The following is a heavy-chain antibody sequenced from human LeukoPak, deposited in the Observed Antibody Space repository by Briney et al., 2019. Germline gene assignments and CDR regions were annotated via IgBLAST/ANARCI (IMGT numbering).Heavy chain of an antibody. D-gene: IGHD3-22*01. CDR3: ASSTYYYDSSGPPYFDY. J-gene: IGHJ4*02. Sequence: SVKVSCKASGGTFSSYAISWVRQAPGQGLEWKGGSIPIFGTANYAQKFQGRVTITADESTSTAYMELSSLRSEDTAVYYCASSTYYYDSSGPPYFDYWGQGTLVTVSS. CDR1: GGTFSSYA. V-gene: IGHV1-69*13. CDR2: SIPIFGTA.